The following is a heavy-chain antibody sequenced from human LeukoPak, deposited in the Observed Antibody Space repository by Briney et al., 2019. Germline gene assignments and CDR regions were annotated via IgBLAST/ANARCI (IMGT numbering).Heavy chain of an antibody. CDR1: GGSISSYY. CDR3: ARSIERITIFGVVITAPSLKIPPLHHDAFDI. CDR2: IYYSGST. V-gene: IGHV4-59*08. J-gene: IGHJ3*02. D-gene: IGHD3-3*01. Sequence: PSETLSLTCTVSGGSISSYYWSRIRQPPGKGLEWSGYIYYSGSTNYNPSLKSRVTISVDTSKNQFSLKLSSVTAADTAVYYCARSIERITIFGVVITAPSLKIPPLHHDAFDIWGQGTMVTVSS.